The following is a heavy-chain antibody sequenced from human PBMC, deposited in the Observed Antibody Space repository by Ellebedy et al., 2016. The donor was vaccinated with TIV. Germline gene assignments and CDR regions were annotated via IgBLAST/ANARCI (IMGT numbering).Heavy chain of an antibody. Sequence: GESLKISCAASGFTFSSYAMSWVRQAPGKGLEWVSAISGSGGSTYYADSVRGRFTISRDNSKNTLYLQMNSLRAEDAAVYYCVKAGYSSGWAIDYWGQGTLVTVSS. J-gene: IGHJ4*02. CDR3: VKAGYSSGWAIDY. CDR1: GFTFSSYA. V-gene: IGHV3-23*01. D-gene: IGHD6-19*01. CDR2: ISGSGGST.